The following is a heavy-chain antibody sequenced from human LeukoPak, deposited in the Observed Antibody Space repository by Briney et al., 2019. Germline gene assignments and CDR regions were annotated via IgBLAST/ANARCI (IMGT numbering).Heavy chain of an antibody. J-gene: IGHJ4*02. CDR3: ARGNGRYYYFDY. V-gene: IGHV4-38-2*02. CDR2: IYHSGST. Sequence: PSETLSLTCTVSGYSISSGNYWGWIRQPPGKGLEWIGSIYHSGSTYYNPSLKSRVIISVDTSKAQFYLKLSSVTAADTAVYYCARGNGRYYYFDYWGQGTLVTVSS. CDR1: GYSISSGNY. D-gene: IGHD1-26*01.